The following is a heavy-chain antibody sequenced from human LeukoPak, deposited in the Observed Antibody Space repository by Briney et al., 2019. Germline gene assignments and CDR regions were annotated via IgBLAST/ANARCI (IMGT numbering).Heavy chain of an antibody. V-gene: IGHV1-18*01. J-gene: IGHJ6*02. CDR1: GYTFTSYG. Sequence: ASVKVSCKASGYTFTSYGISWVRQAPGQGLEWMGWISAYNGNTNYAQKLQGRVTMTTDTSTSTAYMELRSLRSDDTAVYYCARDIVVVPAAIPIFYYYGMDAWGQGTTVTVSS. D-gene: IGHD2-2*02. CDR2: ISAYNGNT. CDR3: ARDIVVVPAAIPIFYYYGMDA.